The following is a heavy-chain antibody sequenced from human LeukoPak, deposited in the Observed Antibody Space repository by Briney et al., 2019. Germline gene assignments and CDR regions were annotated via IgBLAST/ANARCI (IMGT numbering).Heavy chain of an antibody. V-gene: IGHV3-9*01. J-gene: IGHJ4*02. D-gene: IGHD6-19*01. Sequence: PGGSLRLSCAASGLTFDDYAMHWVRHAPGKGLEWVSGISWNTGSIGYADSVKGRFTISRDNAKHSLYLQMNSLRAEDTALYYCAKGYSGWYAGCDYWGQGTLVTVSS. CDR3: AKGYSGWYAGCDY. CDR1: GLTFDDYA. CDR2: ISWNTGSI.